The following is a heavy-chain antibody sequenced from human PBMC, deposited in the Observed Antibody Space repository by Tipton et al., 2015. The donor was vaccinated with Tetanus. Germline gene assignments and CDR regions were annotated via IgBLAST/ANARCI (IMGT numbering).Heavy chain of an antibody. Sequence: QLVQSGPEVKKPGSSVKVSCKASGGTFSSYAISWVRQAPGQGLEWMGGIIPIFGTANYAQKFQGRVTITADKSTSTAYMELSSLRSEDTAVYYCAYGWDYDSSGYPVYYFDYWGQGTLVTVSS. CDR2: IIPIFGTA. V-gene: IGHV1-69*06. D-gene: IGHD3-22*01. CDR3: AYGWDYDSSGYPVYYFDY. CDR1: GGTFSSYA. J-gene: IGHJ4*02.